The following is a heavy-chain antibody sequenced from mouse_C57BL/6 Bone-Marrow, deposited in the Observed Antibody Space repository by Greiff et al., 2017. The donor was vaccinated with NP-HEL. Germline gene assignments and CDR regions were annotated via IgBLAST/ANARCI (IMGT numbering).Heavy chain of an antibody. CDR2: ILPGSGST. CDR1: GYTFTGYW. D-gene: IGHD2-2*01. Sequence: VQLKESGAELMKPGASVKLSCKATGYTFTGYWIEWVKQRPGHGLEWIGEILPGSGSTNYNEKFKGKATFTADTSSNTAYMQLSSLTTEDSAIYYCARPDLLWLRRDWYFDVWGTGTTVTVSS. CDR3: ARPDLLWLRRDWYFDV. V-gene: IGHV1-9*01. J-gene: IGHJ1*03.